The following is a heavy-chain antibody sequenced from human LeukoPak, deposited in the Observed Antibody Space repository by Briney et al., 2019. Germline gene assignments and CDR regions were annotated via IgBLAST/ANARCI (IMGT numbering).Heavy chain of an antibody. V-gene: IGHV3-15*01. Sequence: PGGSLRLSCAVSEFPFTRAWMTWVRQAPGKGLEWVGRIKSETDGGTTDYAAPVKGRFSISRDDSKNTLYLQMNSLETEDTAMYYCTTCGYDRCGAFDIWGQGTVVTVSS. CDR2: IKSETDGGTT. D-gene: IGHD5-12*01. CDR3: TTCGYDRCGAFDI. J-gene: IGHJ3*02. CDR1: EFPFTRAW.